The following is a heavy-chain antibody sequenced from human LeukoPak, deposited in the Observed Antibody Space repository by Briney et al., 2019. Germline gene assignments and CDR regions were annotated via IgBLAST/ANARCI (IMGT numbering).Heavy chain of an antibody. CDR2: ISSNGGST. Sequence: PGGSLRLSCAASGFTFSSYAMHWVRQAPGKGLEYVSAISSNGGSTYYANSVKGRFTISRDNSKNTLYLQMGSLRAEDMAVYYCARSHSSGWYVGYFQHWDQGTLVTVSS. CDR1: GFTFSSYA. V-gene: IGHV3-64*01. CDR3: ARSHSSGWYVGYFQH. D-gene: IGHD6-19*01. J-gene: IGHJ1*01.